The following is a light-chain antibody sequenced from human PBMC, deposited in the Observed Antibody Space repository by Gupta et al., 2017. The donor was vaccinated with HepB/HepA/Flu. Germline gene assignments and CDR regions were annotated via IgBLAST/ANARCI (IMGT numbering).Light chain of an antibody. V-gene: IGLV1-47*01. J-gene: IGLJ3*02. Sequence: QSVLTQPTSTSGTPGQRVTISCSGSSSNIGRNFVYWYQQLPGTAPKLLIYRNNQRPSGVPDRFSVSKSGTSASLAISGLRSEDEADYYCATWDDSLSGWVFGGGTKLTVL. CDR1: SSNIGRNF. CDR2: RNN. CDR3: ATWDDSLSGWV.